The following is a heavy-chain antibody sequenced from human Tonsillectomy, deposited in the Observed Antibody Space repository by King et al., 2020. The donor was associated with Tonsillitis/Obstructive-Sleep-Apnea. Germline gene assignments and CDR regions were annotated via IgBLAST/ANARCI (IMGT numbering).Heavy chain of an antibody. CDR3: ARLDWLLGFDY. CDR1: GFTFSSFW. J-gene: IGHJ4*02. Sequence: VQLVESGGGLVQPGGSLRLSCAASGFTFSSFWMSWVRQAPGKGLEWVAIIKEDGSGKYYVDSVKGRFTISRDNAKNSLHLQMNYLRAEDTAVYYCARLDWLLGFDYWGQGTLVTVSS. CDR2: IKEDGSGK. D-gene: IGHD3-9*01. V-gene: IGHV3-7*03.